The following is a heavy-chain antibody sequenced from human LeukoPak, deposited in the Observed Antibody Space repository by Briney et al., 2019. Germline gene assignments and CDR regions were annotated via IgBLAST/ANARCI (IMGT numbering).Heavy chain of an antibody. D-gene: IGHD2-21*02. J-gene: IGHJ5*01. CDR2: TSTNGDTT. Sequence: GPLRLSCSASGFTFNNYVMHWVRQAPGKGLEYVSATSTNGDTTYYTDSVKGRFTISRDNSKNTLSLQMSSLRAEDTAVYYCVKDCSRDWNGHWFDSWGQGTLVTVSS. CDR3: VKDCSRDWNGHWFDS. V-gene: IGHV3-64D*09. CDR1: GFTFNNYV.